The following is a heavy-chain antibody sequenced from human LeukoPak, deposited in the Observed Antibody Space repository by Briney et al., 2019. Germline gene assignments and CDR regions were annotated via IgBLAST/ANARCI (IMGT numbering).Heavy chain of an antibody. CDR2: ISPTGSTM. J-gene: IGHJ3*02. CDR3: ARGLVAANDAFDI. Sequence: PGGSLRLSCAASGFTFSAYAMNWVRQAPGKGLEWVGYISPTGSTMFYADSVKGRFTISRDNSKNTLYLQMNSLRAEDTAVYYCARGLVAANDAFDIWGQGTMVTVSS. D-gene: IGHD5-12*01. V-gene: IGHV3-48*01. CDR1: GFTFSAYA.